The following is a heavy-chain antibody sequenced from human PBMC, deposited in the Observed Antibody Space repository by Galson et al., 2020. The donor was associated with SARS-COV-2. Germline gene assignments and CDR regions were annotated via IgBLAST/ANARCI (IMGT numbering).Heavy chain of an antibody. D-gene: IGHD2-15*01. Sequence: GGSLRLSCAASGFTFSSYSMNWVRQAPGKGLEWVSSISSSSSYIYYADSIKGRFTMSRDNAKNSLYLQMNSLRAEDTAVYYCARDAGRTECGDCSADYWGQGTLVTVSS. CDR3: ARDAGRTECGDCSADY. CDR1: GFTFSSYS. CDR2: ISSSSSYI. J-gene: IGHJ4*02. V-gene: IGHV3-21*01.